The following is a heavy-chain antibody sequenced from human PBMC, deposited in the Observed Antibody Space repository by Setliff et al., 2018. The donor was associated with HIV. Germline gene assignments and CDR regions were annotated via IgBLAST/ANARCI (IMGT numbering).Heavy chain of an antibody. J-gene: IGHJ4*02. CDR1: GYSFTSYW. V-gene: IGHV5-51*01. CDR2: LYPADSNI. Sequence: PGESLKISCKVSGYSFTSYWISWVRQMPGKGLEWMGLLYPADSNIRYSPSFQGQVTISVDKSTNTAFLQWTSLRASDTAMYYCTRLWHENWGGVDYWGQGTLVTVSS. CDR3: TRLWHENWGGVDY. D-gene: IGHD3-16*01.